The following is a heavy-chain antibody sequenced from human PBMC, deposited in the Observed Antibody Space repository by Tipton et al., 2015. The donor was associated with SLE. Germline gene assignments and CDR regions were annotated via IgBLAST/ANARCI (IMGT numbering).Heavy chain of an antibody. CDR3: AKALTMVRGFDP. J-gene: IGHJ5*02. CDR1: GFTFSSYA. D-gene: IGHD3-10*01. Sequence: SLRLSCAAPGFTFSSYAMSWVRQAPGKGLEWVSAISGSGGSTYYADSVKGRFTISRDNSKNTLYLQMNSLRAEDTAVYYCAKALTMVRGFDPWGQGTLVTVSS. V-gene: IGHV3-23*01. CDR2: ISGSGGST.